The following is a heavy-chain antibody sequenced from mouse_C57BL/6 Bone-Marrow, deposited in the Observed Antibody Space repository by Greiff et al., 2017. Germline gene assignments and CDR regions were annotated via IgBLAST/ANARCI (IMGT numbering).Heavy chain of an antibody. Sequence: VHLVESGPSLVAPSQSLSITCTVSGFSLTSYAISWVRQPPGKGLEWLGVIWTGGGTNYNSALKSRLRISKENSKSQVFLKMNSLQTDDTARSYCASPIHYYGSIYAMDYWGQGPSVTVSS. CDR3: ASPIHYYGSIYAMDY. CDR1: GFSLTSYA. J-gene: IGHJ4*01. D-gene: IGHD1-1*01. V-gene: IGHV2-9-1*01. CDR2: IWTGGGT.